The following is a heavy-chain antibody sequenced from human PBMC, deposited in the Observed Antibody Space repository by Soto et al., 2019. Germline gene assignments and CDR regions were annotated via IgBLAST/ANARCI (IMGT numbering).Heavy chain of an antibody. CDR2: IYSRGNT. CDR1: GGSITSGLYY. CDR3: ARDLSGSYFVLEL. J-gene: IGHJ4*02. D-gene: IGHD3-10*01. V-gene: IGHV4-31*01. Sequence: QVQLQESGPGLVKPSQTLSLTCTVSGGSITSGLYYWTWIRQHPGKGLEWIGYIYSRGNTYYSPSLNSLDDMAIDPSNHQISARVSTATAAGTAVYYCARDLSGSYFVLELWGQGAQVTVSP.